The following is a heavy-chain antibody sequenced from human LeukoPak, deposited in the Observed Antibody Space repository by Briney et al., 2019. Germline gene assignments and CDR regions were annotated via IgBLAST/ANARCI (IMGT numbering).Heavy chain of an antibody. CDR1: GFTFSSYP. CDR2: ISSRSDYI. J-gene: IGHJ4*02. CDR3: ARLHNY. V-gene: IGHV3-21*01. Sequence: GGSLRLSCAASGFTFSSYPMNWVRQAPGKGLEWVSSISSRSDYIYYADSVKGRFTISRDDAKNSLYLQMNSLRAEDTAVYYCARLHNYWGQGTLVTVSS.